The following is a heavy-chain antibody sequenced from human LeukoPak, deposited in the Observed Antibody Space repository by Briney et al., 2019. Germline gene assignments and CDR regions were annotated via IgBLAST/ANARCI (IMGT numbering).Heavy chain of an antibody. D-gene: IGHD3-9*01. V-gene: IGHV4-30-2*01. CDR3: ARSRPYDILTGYYFPDY. CDR2: IYHSGST. Sequence: SQTLSLTCAVSGGSISSGGYSWSWIRQPPGKGLGWIGYIYHSGSTYYNPSLKSRVTISVDRSKNQFSLKLSSVTAADTAVYYCARSRPYDILTGYYFPDYWGQGTLVTVSS. J-gene: IGHJ4*02. CDR1: GGSISSGGYS.